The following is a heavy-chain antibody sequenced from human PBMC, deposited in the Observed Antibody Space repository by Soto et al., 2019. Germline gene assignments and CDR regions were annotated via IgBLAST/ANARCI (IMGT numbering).Heavy chain of an antibody. CDR2: IIPIFGTA. J-gene: IGHJ5*02. D-gene: IGHD5-18*01. CDR1: GGTFSSYA. V-gene: IGHV1-69*13. Sequence: SVKVSCKASGGTFSSYAISWVRQAPGQGLEWMGGIIPIFGTANYAQKFQGRVTITADESTSTAYMELSSLRSEDTAVYYCARDPVDTKNWFDPWGQGTLVTVSS. CDR3: ARDPVDTKNWFDP.